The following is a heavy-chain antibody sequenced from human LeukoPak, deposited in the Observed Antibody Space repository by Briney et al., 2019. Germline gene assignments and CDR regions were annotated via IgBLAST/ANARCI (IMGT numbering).Heavy chain of an antibody. CDR2: IIPIFGTA. J-gene: IGHJ6*03. CDR1: GGTFSSYA. Sequence: SVKVSCKASGGTFSSYAISWVRRAPGQGLEWMGGIIPIFGTANYAQKFQGRVTITADESTSTAYMELSSLRSEDTAVYYCARFYGPGKSARHFYYYHYWTSGAKGPRSPSP. D-gene: IGHD3-10*01. V-gene: IGHV1-69*01. CDR3: ARFYGPGKSARHFYYYHYWTS.